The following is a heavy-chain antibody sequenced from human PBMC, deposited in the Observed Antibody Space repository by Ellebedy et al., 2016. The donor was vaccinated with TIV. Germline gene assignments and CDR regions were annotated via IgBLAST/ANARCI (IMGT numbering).Heavy chain of an antibody. Sequence: SETLSLTXTVSGGSISRYYWSWIRQPPGKGLEWIGYIYYSGNTNYNPSLKSRVTISVDTSKKYFSLKLRSVTAADTAVYYCARVRLEAWDDYYYGMDVWGQGTTVTVSS. CDR3: ARVRLEAWDDYYYGMDV. CDR2: IYYSGNT. V-gene: IGHV4-59*01. J-gene: IGHJ6*02. CDR1: GGSISRYY. D-gene: IGHD1-1*01.